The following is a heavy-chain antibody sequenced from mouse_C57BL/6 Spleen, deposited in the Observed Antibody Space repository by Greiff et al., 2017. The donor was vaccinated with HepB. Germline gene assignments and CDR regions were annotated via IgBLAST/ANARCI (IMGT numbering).Heavy chain of an antibody. CDR3: ARRGLYGSSSFDY. J-gene: IGHJ2*01. CDR2: IYPGSGST. Sequence: QVQLQHPGAELVKPGASVKMSCKASGYTFTSYWITWVKQRPGQGLEWIGDIYPGSGSTNYNEKFKSKATLTVDTSSSTAYMQLSSLTSEDSAVYYCARRGLYGSSSFDYWGQGTTLTVSS. D-gene: IGHD1-1*01. V-gene: IGHV1-55*01. CDR1: GYTFTSYW.